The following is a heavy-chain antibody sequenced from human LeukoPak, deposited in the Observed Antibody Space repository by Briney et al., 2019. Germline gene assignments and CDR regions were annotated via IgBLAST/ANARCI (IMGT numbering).Heavy chain of an antibody. CDR3: ARDSLLWFGELLN. Sequence: GGSLRLSCAASGFTFSSYAMSWVRQAPGKGLEWVANIKQDGSEKYYVDSVKGRFTISRDNAKNSLYLQMNSLRAEDTAVYYCARDSLLWFGELLNWGQGTLVTVSS. CDR2: IKQDGSEK. V-gene: IGHV3-7*01. CDR1: GFTFSSYA. D-gene: IGHD3-10*01. J-gene: IGHJ4*02.